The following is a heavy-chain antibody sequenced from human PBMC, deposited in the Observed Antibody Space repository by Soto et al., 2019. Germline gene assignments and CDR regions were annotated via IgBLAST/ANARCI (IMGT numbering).Heavy chain of an antibody. D-gene: IGHD3-22*01. V-gene: IGHV3-23*01. Sequence: VGSLRLSCAASGFTFSSYAMSWVRQAPGKGLEWVSAISGSGGSTYYADSVKGRFTISRDNSKNTLYLQMNSLRAEDTAVYYCAKVNYYDSSGSGYYFDYWGQGTLVTVSS. CDR2: ISGSGGST. J-gene: IGHJ4*02. CDR1: GFTFSSYA. CDR3: AKVNYYDSSGSGYYFDY.